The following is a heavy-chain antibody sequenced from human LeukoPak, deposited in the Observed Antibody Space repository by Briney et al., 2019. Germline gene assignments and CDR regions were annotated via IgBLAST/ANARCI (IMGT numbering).Heavy chain of an antibody. CDR1: GYSISSGYY. CDR2: ISHTGNT. CDR3: ARGYNYNWNNGDFFDF. J-gene: IGHJ4*02. V-gene: IGHV4-38-2*01. Sequence: SETLSLTCAVSGYSISSGYYWGWIRQPPGKGLEWIGNISHTGNTHYTPSLKSRITISLDTSKNQFSLKLTSVTAADTAVYFRARGYNYNWNNGDFFDFWGQGTPVTVS. D-gene: IGHD1/OR15-1a*01.